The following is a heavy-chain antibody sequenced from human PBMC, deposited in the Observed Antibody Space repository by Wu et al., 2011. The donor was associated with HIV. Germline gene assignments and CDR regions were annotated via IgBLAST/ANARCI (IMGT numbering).Heavy chain of an antibody. CDR1: GGTLRKYA. D-gene: IGHD3-10*01. Sequence: QAQLVQSGAEVREPGSSVKVSCKASGGTLRKYAFSWVRQAPGQGLEWMGGIVPVLGGSNYARRFQGRVTITADESRTTVHMEVRSLRSDDSAVYYCARADEDTMVRGWPNWFDPWGQGTLVTVSS. CDR2: IVPVLGGS. J-gene: IGHJ5*02. V-gene: IGHV1-69*11. CDR3: ARADEDTMVRGWPNWFDP.